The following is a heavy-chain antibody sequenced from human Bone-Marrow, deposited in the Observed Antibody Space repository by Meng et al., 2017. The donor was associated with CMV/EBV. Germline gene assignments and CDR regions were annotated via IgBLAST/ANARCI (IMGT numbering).Heavy chain of an antibody. Sequence: GESLKISCAASGFTFRDYDMTWVRQAPGKGLEWVSYISSSGSTIYYADSVKGRFTISRDNAKNSLYLQMNSLRAEDTAVYYCARTLDDFWSGYYPYYYYGMDVWGQGTTVTVSS. CDR1: GFTFRDYD. V-gene: IGHV3-48*03. J-gene: IGHJ6*02. D-gene: IGHD3-3*01. CDR2: ISSSGSTI. CDR3: ARTLDDFWSGYYPYYYYGMDV.